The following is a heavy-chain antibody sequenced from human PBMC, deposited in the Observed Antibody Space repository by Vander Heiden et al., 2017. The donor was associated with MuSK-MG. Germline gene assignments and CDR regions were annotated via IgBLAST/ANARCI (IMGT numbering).Heavy chain of an antibody. V-gene: IGHV3-7*01. D-gene: IGHD2-21*01. Sequence: EVQLVESVGGLVQPGGSLRLSCAASGFTFSHYWMSWVRQAPGKGLEWVANIKQDGSEKYYVDSVKGRFTISRDNAKNSLYLQMNSLRAEDTAMYYCARDEDCGGKCFHYFDCWGQGTLVTVSS. CDR2: IKQDGSEK. CDR1: GFTFSHYW. J-gene: IGHJ4*02. CDR3: ARDEDCGGKCFHYFDC.